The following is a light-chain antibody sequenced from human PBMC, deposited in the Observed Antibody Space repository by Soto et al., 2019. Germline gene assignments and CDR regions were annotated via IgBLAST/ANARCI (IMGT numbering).Light chain of an antibody. J-gene: IGKJ4*01. Sequence: EIVLTQSPGTLSLSPGERATLSCRASQNINSNYLAWYQRKPGQAPRRLIYDTSNRATGVPDRFSGSGSGTDFTLTISRLEPEYFAVYYGQQYGTSPLTFGGGTKVEIK. CDR3: QQYGTSPLT. CDR1: QNINSNY. V-gene: IGKV3-20*01. CDR2: DTS.